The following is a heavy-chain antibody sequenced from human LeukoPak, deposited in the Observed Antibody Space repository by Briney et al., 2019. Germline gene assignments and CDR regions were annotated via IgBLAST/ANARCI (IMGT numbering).Heavy chain of an antibody. V-gene: IGHV3-23*01. CDR2: ISGSGGST. CDR3: AKDRLEYYYGSGSYSLLDY. CDR1: GFTFSSYA. D-gene: IGHD3-10*01. J-gene: IGHJ4*02. Sequence: GGSLRLSCAASGFTFSSYAMSWVRQAPGKGLEWVSAISGSGGSTYYADSVKGRFTISRDNSKNTLCLQMNSLRAEDTAVYYCAKDRLEYYYGSGSYSLLDYWGQGTLVIVSS.